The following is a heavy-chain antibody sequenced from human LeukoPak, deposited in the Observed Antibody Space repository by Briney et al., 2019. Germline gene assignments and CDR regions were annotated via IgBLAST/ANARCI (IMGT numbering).Heavy chain of an antibody. D-gene: IGHD3-10*01. J-gene: IGHJ6*02. Sequence: GGSLRLSCAASGFTFSSYSMNWVRQAPGKGLEWVSYISSSSSTIYYADSVKGRFTISRDNAKNSLYLQMNSLRDEDTAVYYCARALWSGHIYYGMDVWGQGTTVTVSS. CDR3: ARALWSGHIYYGMDV. CDR2: ISSSSSTI. V-gene: IGHV3-48*02. CDR1: GFTFSSYS.